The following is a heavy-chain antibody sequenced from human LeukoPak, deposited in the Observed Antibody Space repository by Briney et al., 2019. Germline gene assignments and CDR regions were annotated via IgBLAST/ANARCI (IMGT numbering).Heavy chain of an antibody. J-gene: IGHJ3*02. V-gene: IGHV3-11*01. Sequence: GGSLRLSCAASGFTFSDYYMSWIRQAPGKGLEWVSYISSSGSTIYYADSVKGRFTISRDNAKNSLYLQMNSLRAEDTAVYYCARDVVRDYGSGRRLAFDIWGQGTMVTVSS. CDR3: ARDVVRDYGSGRRLAFDI. D-gene: IGHD3-10*01. CDR2: ISSSGSTI. CDR1: GFTFSDYY.